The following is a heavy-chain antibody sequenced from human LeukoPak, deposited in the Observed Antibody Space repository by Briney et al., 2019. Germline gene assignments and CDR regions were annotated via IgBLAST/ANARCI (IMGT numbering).Heavy chain of an antibody. J-gene: IGHJ4*02. CDR2: IYYNGST. CDR3: AVDDSSGYFDY. CDR1: GGSISSSSYY. Sequence: PSETLSLTCTVSGGSISSSSYYWGWIRQPPGKGLEWIGSIYYNGSTYYNPSLKSRVTISVDTSKNQFSLKLSSVTAADTAVYYCAVDDSSGYFDYWGQGTLVTVSS. V-gene: IGHV4-39*01. D-gene: IGHD3-22*01.